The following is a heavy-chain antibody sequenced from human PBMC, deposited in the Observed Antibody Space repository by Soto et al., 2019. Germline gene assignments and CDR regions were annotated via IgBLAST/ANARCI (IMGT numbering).Heavy chain of an antibody. J-gene: IGHJ5*02. CDR2: IYHTGTT. CDR3: ARVMAAMQNWLDP. V-gene: IGHV4-30-4*01. D-gene: IGHD2-2*01. Sequence: PSEPLSLTCSASGGSISSIDYFWRWIRQPPGKGLEWIGFIYHTGTTYYNPSLRSRVTISIDTSKSQFSMKLNSVTAADTAVYYCARVMAAMQNWLDPWGQGTLVTVSS. CDR1: GGSISSIDYF.